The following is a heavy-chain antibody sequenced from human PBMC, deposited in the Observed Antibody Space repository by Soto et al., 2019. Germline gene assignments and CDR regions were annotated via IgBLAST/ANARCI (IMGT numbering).Heavy chain of an antibody. CDR3: ASMGYLYYFYGLDF. V-gene: IGHV3-30-3*01. Sequence: QVQLVESGGGVVQPGRSLRLSCAVSGFNFINATMHWVRQAPGKGLEWVASISYDGGNKHYADSVKGRFTISRDNFKSTLFLQLNSLRPDDTAVYYCASMGYLYYFYGLDFWGQGTTVTVSS. CDR2: ISYDGGNK. D-gene: IGHD3-16*01. CDR1: GFNFINAT. J-gene: IGHJ6*02.